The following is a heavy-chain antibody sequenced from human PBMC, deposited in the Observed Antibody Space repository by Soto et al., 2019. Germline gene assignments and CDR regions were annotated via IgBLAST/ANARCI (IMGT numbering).Heavy chain of an antibody. J-gene: IGHJ6*02. CDR1: GYTFTGYY. CDR2: INPYNGDT. Sequence: ASVKVSCKASGYTFTGYYMHWVRQAPGQGLEWMGWINPYNGDTNYAQKLQGRVTMTTDTSTSTAYMELRSLRSDDTAVYYCARNFRTTDYYYYGMDVWGQGTTVTVSS. V-gene: IGHV1-18*04. D-gene: IGHD1-7*01. CDR3: ARNFRTTDYYYYGMDV.